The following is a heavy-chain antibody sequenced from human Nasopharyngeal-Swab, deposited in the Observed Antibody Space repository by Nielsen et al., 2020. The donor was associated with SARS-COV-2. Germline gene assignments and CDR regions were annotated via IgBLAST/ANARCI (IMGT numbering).Heavy chain of an antibody. Sequence: SVKVSCKASGGTFSSYAISWVRQAPGQGLEWMGEIIPIFGTADYAQKFQDRVTITADESTSTAYMELSSLRSEDTAVYYCARSGYSNSDIDYWGQGTLATVSS. CDR1: GGTFSSYA. CDR3: ARSGYSNSDIDY. J-gene: IGHJ4*02. D-gene: IGHD6-6*01. CDR2: IIPIFGTA. V-gene: IGHV1-69*13.